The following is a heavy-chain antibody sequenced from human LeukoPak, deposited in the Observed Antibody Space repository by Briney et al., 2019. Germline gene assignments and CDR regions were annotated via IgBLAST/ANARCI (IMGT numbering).Heavy chain of an antibody. Sequence: ASVKVSCKASGYTFTSYDINWVRQATGQGLEWMGWMNPNSGNTGYAQKFQGRVTMTRNTSISTAYMELSSLRSEDTAVYYCARGPSKRVGATPYYFDYWGQGTLVTVSS. D-gene: IGHD1-26*01. V-gene: IGHV1-8*01. CDR2: MNPNSGNT. J-gene: IGHJ4*02. CDR1: GYTFTSYD. CDR3: ARGPSKRVGATPYYFDY.